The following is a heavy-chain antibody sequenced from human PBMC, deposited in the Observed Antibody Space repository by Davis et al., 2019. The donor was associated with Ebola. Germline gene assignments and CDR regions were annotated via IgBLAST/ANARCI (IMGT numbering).Heavy chain of an antibody. D-gene: IGHD1-26*01. CDR3: AKQRGVGAIDYDY. CDR2: ISSGGGAP. CDR1: GFTSSTYA. V-gene: IGHV3-23*01. Sequence: GGPLRLSCAASGFTSSTYAMGWVRQAPGKGLEWVSDISSGGGAPYYADSVKGRFTTFRDNPKNTLYLQMNSLRADDTAVYYCAKQRGVGAIDYDYWGRGTVVTVSS. J-gene: IGHJ4*02.